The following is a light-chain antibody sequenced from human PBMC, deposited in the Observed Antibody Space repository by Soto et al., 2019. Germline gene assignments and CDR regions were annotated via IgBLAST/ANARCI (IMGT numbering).Light chain of an antibody. V-gene: IGKV1-39*01. CDR1: QTIIGY. CDR2: AAS. CDR3: QQSYSTPTWA. J-gene: IGKJ1*01. Sequence: DIQMTRSPSSLSASIGDSVTITCRASQTIIGYLNWYQQKPGKAPRLLINAASNLQSGVPSRFRGSGSETDFTLTITSLQPEDFATYYCQQSYSTPTWAFGQGTKVDIK.